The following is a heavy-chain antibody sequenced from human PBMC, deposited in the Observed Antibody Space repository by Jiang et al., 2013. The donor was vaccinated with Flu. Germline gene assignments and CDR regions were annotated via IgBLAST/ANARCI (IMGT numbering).Heavy chain of an antibody. Sequence: AAWNWIRQSPSRGLEWLGRTYYRSKWYNDYAVSVKSRITINPDTSKNQFSLQLNSVTPEDTAVYYCARIGYYDFWSGQTPFDYWGQGTLVTVSS. J-gene: IGHJ4*02. V-gene: IGHV6-1*01. CDR3: ARIGYYDFWSGQTPFDY. D-gene: IGHD3-3*01. CDR2: TYYRSKWYN. CDR1: AA.